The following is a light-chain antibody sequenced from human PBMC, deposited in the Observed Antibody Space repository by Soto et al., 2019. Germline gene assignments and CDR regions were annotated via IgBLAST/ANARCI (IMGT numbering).Light chain of an antibody. Sequence: QSVLTQPPSASGSPGQSVTISCTGTSSDVGGYNYVSWYQQHPGSAPKLMISDVTKRPSVVPDRFSGSKSGNTASLTVSALQADDEADYYCSSYAGSNNLLFGGGTQLTVL. CDR1: SSDVGGYNY. CDR2: DVT. CDR3: SSYAGSNNLL. J-gene: IGLJ2*01. V-gene: IGLV2-8*01.